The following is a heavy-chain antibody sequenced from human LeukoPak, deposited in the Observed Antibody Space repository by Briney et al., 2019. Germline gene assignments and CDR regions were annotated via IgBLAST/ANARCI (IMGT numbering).Heavy chain of an antibody. CDR3: ARDTDSELDYGDSYYYYGMDV. CDR2: ISSSSSYI. Sequence: PGGSLRLSCAASGXTFSSYSVNWVRQAPGKGLESVSSISSSSSYIYYADSVKGRFTISRDNAKNSLYLQMNSLRAEDTAVYYCARDTDSELDYGDSYYYYGMDVWGQGTTVTVSS. J-gene: IGHJ6*02. D-gene: IGHD4-17*01. V-gene: IGHV3-21*01. CDR1: GXTFSSYS.